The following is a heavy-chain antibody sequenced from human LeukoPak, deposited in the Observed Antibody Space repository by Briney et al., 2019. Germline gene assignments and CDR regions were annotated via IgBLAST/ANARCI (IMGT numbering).Heavy chain of an antibody. D-gene: IGHD6-13*01. CDR1: GFTFSSYW. CDR3: ARTPLYSSSWQTPADY. CDR2: IKQDGSEK. V-gene: IGHV3-7*01. Sequence: GGSLRLSCAASGFTFSSYWMSWVRQAPGKGLGWVANIKQDGSEKYYVDSVKGRFTISRDNAKNSLYLQMNSLRAEDTAVYYCARTPLYSSSWQTPADYWGQGTLVTVSS. J-gene: IGHJ4*02.